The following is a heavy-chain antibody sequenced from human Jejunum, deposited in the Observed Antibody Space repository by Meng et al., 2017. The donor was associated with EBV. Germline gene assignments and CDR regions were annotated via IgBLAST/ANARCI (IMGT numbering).Heavy chain of an antibody. Sequence: QVQLVQSGAEVKKPXASVKVSCKASGYTFTSYNINWVRQATGQGLEWMGWMNPNSGYAGYAQKFQGRVTMTRDTSINTAYMEVSSLRSDDTAVYYCARGGEAGYSYGSSDFDYWGQGTLVTVSS. D-gene: IGHD5-18*01. CDR3: ARGGEAGYSYGSSDFDY. CDR1: GYTFTSYN. V-gene: IGHV1-8*01. CDR2: MNPNSGYA. J-gene: IGHJ4*02.